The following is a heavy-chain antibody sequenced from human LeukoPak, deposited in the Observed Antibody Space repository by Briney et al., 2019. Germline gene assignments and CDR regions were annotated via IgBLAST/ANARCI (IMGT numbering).Heavy chain of an antibody. J-gene: IGHJ4*02. Sequence: PSETLSLTCTVSGGSISSSSYYWGWIRQPPGKGLEWIGSIYYSGSTYYSPSLKSRVTISVDTSKNQFSLKLSSVTAADTAVYYCARPRDDYGDYWIDYWGQGTLVTVSS. CDR3: ARPRDDYGDYWIDY. CDR1: GGSISSSSYY. D-gene: IGHD4-17*01. CDR2: IYYSGST. V-gene: IGHV4-39*01.